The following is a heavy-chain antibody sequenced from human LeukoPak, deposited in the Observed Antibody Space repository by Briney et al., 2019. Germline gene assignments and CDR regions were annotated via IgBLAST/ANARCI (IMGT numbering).Heavy chain of an antibody. V-gene: IGHV3-23*01. J-gene: IGHJ4*02. CDR3: AKDPDDSSGYYFSY. CDR2: ISRSGST. Sequence: NPGGSLRLSCAASGFTVSSCAMSWVRQAPGKGLEWVSTISRSGSTYYADSVKGRFTISRDSSKNTLYLQMNSLRAEDTALYYCAKDPDDSSGYYFSYWGQGTLVTVSS. D-gene: IGHD3-22*01. CDR1: GFTVSSCA.